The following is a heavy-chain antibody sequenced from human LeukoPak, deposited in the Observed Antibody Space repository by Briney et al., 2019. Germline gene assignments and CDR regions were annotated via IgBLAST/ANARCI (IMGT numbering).Heavy chain of an antibody. Sequence: GESLQISCKGSGYSFTSYWISWVRQMPGKGLAWMGRIDPSDSYMNYSPSFQGHVTISADKSISTAYLQWSSLKASDTAMYYCAREVRTGTTPLHFDYWGQGTLVTISS. CDR1: GYSFTSYW. D-gene: IGHD1-7*01. CDR2: IDPSDSYM. J-gene: IGHJ4*02. CDR3: AREVRTGTTPLHFDY. V-gene: IGHV5-10-1*01.